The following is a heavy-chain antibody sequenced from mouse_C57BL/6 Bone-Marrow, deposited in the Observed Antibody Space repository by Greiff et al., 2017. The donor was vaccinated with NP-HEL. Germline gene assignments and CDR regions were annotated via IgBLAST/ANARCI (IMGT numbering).Heavy chain of an antibody. CDR1: GYTFTDYY. CDR2: INPYNGGT. D-gene: IGHD1-1*01. V-gene: IGHV1-19*01. CDR3: ARRPFYGSRSCFAY. J-gene: IGHJ3*01. Sequence: EVKRVESGPVLVKPGASVKMSCKASGYTFTDYYMNWVKQSHGKSLEWIGVINPYNGGTSYNQKFKGKATLTVDKSSSTAYMELNSLTSEDSAVYYCARRPFYGSRSCFAYWGQGTLVTVSA.